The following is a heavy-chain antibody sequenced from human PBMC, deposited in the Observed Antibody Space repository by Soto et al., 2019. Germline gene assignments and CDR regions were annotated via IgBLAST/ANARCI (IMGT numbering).Heavy chain of an antibody. D-gene: IGHD2-21*01. Sequence: AAGKIESKGASYRLTIYIIKCVRQATRKGLECMGWMNPKNGNTGCAQKFQGRVTITRNTSIRTAYMGLGSLRSEDTVVYYCVSPAGNCDLCTRYSFDILGKGTMVTVS. CDR3: VSPAGNCDLCTRYSFDI. CDR2: MNPKNGNT. J-gene: IGHJ3*02. V-gene: IGHV1-8*01. CDR1: SYRLTIYI.